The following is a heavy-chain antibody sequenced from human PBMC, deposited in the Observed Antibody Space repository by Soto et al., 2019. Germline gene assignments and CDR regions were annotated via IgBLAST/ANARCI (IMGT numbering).Heavy chain of an antibody. V-gene: IGHV1-69*13. Sequence: ASVKVSCKASGGTFSSYAISWVRQAPGQGLEWMGGIIPIFGTANYAQKFQGRVTITADESTSTAYMELSSLRSEDTAVYYCARDLLGYCSSTSCPRDGMDVWGQGTTVTVSS. CDR3: ARDLLGYCSSTSCPRDGMDV. CDR2: IIPIFGTA. J-gene: IGHJ6*02. CDR1: GGTFSSYA. D-gene: IGHD2-2*01.